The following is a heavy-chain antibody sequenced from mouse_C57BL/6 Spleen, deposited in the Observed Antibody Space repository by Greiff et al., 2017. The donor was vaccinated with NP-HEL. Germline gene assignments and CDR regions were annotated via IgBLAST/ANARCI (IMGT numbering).Heavy chain of an antibody. D-gene: IGHD2-5*01. CDR1: GYAFSSSW. CDR2: IYPGDGDT. J-gene: IGHJ3*01. Sequence: VQLQQSGPELVKPGASVKISCKASGYAFSSSWMNWVKQRPGKGLEWIGRIYPGDGDTNYNGKFKGKATLTADKSSSTAYMQLSSLTSEDSAVYFCARGSNFFAYWGQGTLVTVSA. V-gene: IGHV1-82*01. CDR3: ARGSNFFAY.